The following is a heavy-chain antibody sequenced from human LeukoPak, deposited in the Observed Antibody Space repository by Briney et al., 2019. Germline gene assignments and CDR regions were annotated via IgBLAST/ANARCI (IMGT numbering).Heavy chain of an antibody. CDR1: GFTFSDYY. Sequence: GGSLRLSCAASGFTFSDYYMGWIRQAPGKGLEWVSYISSSGSTIYYADSVKGRFTISRDNGKNSLYLQMNSLRAEDTAVYYCARLGSGWFNWFDPWGQGTLVTVSS. V-gene: IGHV3-11*04. J-gene: IGHJ5*02. CDR2: ISSSGSTI. D-gene: IGHD6-19*01. CDR3: ARLGSGWFNWFDP.